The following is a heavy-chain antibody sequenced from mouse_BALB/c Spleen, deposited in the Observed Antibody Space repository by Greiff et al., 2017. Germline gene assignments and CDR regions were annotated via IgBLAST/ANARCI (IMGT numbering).Heavy chain of an antibody. Sequence: VQLQQSGAELVRPGALVKLSCKASGFNIKDYYMHWVKQRPEQGLEWIGWIDPENGNTIYDPKFQGKASITADTSSNTAYLQLSSLTSEDTAVYYCARGDYGNYPFDYWGQGTTLTVSS. CDR2: IDPENGNT. CDR1: GFNIKDYY. J-gene: IGHJ2*01. CDR3: ARGDYGNYPFDY. D-gene: IGHD2-1*01. V-gene: IGHV14-1*02.